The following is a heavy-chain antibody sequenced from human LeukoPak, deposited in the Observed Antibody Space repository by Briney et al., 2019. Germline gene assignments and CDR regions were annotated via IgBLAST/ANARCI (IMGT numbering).Heavy chain of an antibody. CDR1: GFTFSSYE. CDR3: ARVERLRLGELSAPWAMDV. Sequence: GGSLRLSCAASGFTFSSYEIQWVRQAPGKGLEWISYGSQSGATTYFADSVKGRFIISRDNAKNSLYMQMNSLRAEDTAVYYCARVERLRLGELSAPWAMDVWGQGTTVTVSS. D-gene: IGHD3-16*02. J-gene: IGHJ6*02. CDR2: GSQSGATT. V-gene: IGHV3-48*03.